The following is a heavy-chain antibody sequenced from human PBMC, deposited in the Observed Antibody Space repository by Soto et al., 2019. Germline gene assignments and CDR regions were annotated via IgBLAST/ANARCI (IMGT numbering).Heavy chain of an antibody. J-gene: IGHJ6*02. D-gene: IGHD4-17*01. CDR2: ISYDGSNK. V-gene: IGHV3-30-3*01. CDR1: GFTFSSYA. Sequence: GGSLRLSCAASGFTFSSYAMHWVRQAPGKGLEWVAVISYDGSNKYYADSVKGRFTISRDNSKNTLYLQMNSLRAEDTAVYYCARARYGDYVRGRNYYYYGMDVWGQGTTVTVSS. CDR3: ARARYGDYVRGRNYYYYGMDV.